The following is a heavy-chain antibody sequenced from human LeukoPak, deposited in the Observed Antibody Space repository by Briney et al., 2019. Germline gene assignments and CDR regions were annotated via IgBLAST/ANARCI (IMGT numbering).Heavy chain of an antibody. CDR2: LYSDGNT. CDR1: GFTVIAND. J-gene: IGHJ4*02. CDR3: ARGVEPLAANTLAY. V-gene: IGHV3-53*01. Sequence: GGSLRLSCAAPGFTVIANDMTWVRQAPGKGLEWVSVLYSDGNTKYADSVQGRFTISRDNSKNTLYLEMNSLSPDDTAVYYCARGVEPLAANTLAYWGQGTLVTVSS. D-gene: IGHD1-14*01.